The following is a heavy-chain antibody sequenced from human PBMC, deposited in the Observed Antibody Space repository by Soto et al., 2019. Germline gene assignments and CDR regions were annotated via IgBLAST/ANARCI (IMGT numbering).Heavy chain of an antibody. V-gene: IGHV1-8*01. J-gene: IGHJ4*02. CDR2: MNPNSGNT. CDR3: AAATPYYDSSGYPY. D-gene: IGHD3-22*01. CDR1: GYTFTSYD. Sequence: ASVKVSCKASGYTFTSYDINWVRQATGQRLEWMGWMNPNSGNTSYAQKFQERVTITRDMSTSTAYMELSSLRSEDTAVYYCAAATPYYDSSGYPYWGQGTLVTVSS.